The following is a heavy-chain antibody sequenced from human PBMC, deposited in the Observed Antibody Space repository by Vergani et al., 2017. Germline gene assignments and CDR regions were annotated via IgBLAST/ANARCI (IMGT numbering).Heavy chain of an antibody. CDR2: IYYSGST. V-gene: IGHV4-39*01. D-gene: IGHD6-19*01. Sequence: QLQLQESGPGLVKPSATLSLTCSVSGASIRSSNYYWGWIRQPPGNGLDWIPRIYYSGSTYYNPYLKSRVTISVDTSKNQFSLKLSSVTAADTAVYFCGRHSTVEWLGKWWWIDPWGQGILVTVAS. CDR3: GRHSTVEWLGKWWWIDP. CDR1: GASIRSSNYY. J-gene: IGHJ5*02.